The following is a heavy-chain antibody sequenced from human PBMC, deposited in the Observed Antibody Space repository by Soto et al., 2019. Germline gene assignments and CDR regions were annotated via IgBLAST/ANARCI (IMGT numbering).Heavy chain of an antibody. CDR2: IHHTGST. CDR1: GGTISSTYYF. V-gene: IGHV4-39*01. J-gene: IGHJ4*02. Sequence: SETLSLTCTVSGGTISSTYYFWGWMRQPPGKGLEWIGSIHHTGSTYYNPSLKSRVTVSVDTSKNQFSLKLTSVTAADTAVYYCARQRDYYDTSGDSYFDYWGQGTLVTVSS. CDR3: ARQRDYYDTSGDSYFDY. D-gene: IGHD3-22*01.